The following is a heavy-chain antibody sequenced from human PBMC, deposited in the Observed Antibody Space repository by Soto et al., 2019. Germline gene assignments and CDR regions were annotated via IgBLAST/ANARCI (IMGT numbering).Heavy chain of an antibody. CDR2: INYSGST. Sequence: SETLSLTCAVYGGSFSGYYWTWIRQPPGTGLEWIGEINYSGSTNYNPSLKSRVTISVDTSKNQFSLKLNSMTAADTAVYYCARHNYGSGSTYFDYWGQGTLVTVSS. J-gene: IGHJ4*02. V-gene: IGHV4-34*01. D-gene: IGHD3-10*01. CDR3: ARHNYGSGSTYFDY. CDR1: GGSFSGYY.